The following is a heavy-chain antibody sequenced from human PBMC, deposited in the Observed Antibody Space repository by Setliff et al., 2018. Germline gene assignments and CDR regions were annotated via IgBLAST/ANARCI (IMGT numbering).Heavy chain of an antibody. CDR1: GYSFSDFY. D-gene: IGHD1-1*01. J-gene: IGHJ4*02. CDR2: IDPRDDFT. V-gene: IGHV1-69-2*01. Sequence: ASVKVSCKASGYSFSDFYMHWVRQVPGEGLEALGRIDPRDDFTVYAERFKDRLTITADTSTDTSYMEMSSLRFEDTAVYYCAIDYGPTGTPYHWGQGTPDTVSS. CDR3: AIDYGPTGTPYH.